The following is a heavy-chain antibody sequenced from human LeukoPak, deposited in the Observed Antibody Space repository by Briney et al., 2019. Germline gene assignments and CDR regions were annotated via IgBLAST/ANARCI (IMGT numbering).Heavy chain of an antibody. Sequence: GGSLRLSCTASGFTFGDYAMSWFRQAPGKGLEWVGFIRSKAYGGTTEYAAAVKGRFTISRHDSNSIAYLQMNSLKTEDTAVYYCTRVGTTKVKKGAFDIWGQGTMVTVSS. CDR1: GFTFGDYA. CDR2: IRSKAYGGTT. CDR3: TRVGTTKVKKGAFDI. V-gene: IGHV3-49*03. D-gene: IGHD1-7*01. J-gene: IGHJ3*02.